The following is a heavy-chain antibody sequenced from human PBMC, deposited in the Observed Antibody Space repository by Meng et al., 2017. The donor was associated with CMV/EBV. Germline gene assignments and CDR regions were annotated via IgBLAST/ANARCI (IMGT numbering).Heavy chain of an antibody. CDR1: GFTFSSYW. D-gene: IGHD4-23*01. CDR3: ARVRGGNSGWFDP. CDR2: INSDGSST. V-gene: IGHV3-74*01. J-gene: IGHJ5*02. Sequence: GESLKISCAASGFTFSSYWMHWVRQAPGKGLVWVSRINSDGSSTSYADSVKGRFTISRDNAKNTLYLQMNSLRAEDTAVYYCARVRGGNSGWFDPWGQGTLVTVSS.